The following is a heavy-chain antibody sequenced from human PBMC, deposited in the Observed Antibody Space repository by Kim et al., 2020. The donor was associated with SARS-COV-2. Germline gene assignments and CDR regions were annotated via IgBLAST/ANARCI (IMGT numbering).Heavy chain of an antibody. CDR3: ARRRVAAAGTRGYFAF. V-gene: IGHV4-34*01. Sequence: SETLSLTCAVYGGSFSGHYWSWIRQPPGKGLEWIGEINHSGSTNYNPSLKSRLTISVDTSKNQFSLRLSSVTAADTAFYFCARRRVAAAGTRGYFAFCG. J-gene: IGHJ4*01. CDR2: INHSGST. CDR1: GGSFSGHY. D-gene: IGHD6-13*01.